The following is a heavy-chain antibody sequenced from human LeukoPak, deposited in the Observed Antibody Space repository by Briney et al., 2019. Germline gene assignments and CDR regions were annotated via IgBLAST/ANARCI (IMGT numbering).Heavy chain of an antibody. V-gene: IGHV3-30*02. CDR1: GFTFSNYN. J-gene: IGHJ4*02. CDR3: EKDGFDY. Sequence: GGSLRLSCAASGFTFSNYNIHWVRQAPGKGLEWVAFIRYDGSDNYYADSVKGRFTISRDNSKNALYLQMISLGPEYTAVYYCEKDGFDYWGQGTLVTVSS. CDR2: IRYDGSDN.